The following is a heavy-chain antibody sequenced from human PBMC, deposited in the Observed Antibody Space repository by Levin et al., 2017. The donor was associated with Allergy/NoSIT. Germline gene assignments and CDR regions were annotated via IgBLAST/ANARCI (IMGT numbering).Heavy chain of an antibody. CDR1: GFTFSSYG. CDR3: ARGMEYSGNVPNDY. CDR2: IWYDGSNK. Sequence: QASETLSLTCAASGFTFSSYGMHWVRQAPGKGLEWVAVIWYDGSNKYYADSVKGRFFISRDISKNTLYLQMNSLRAEDTALYYCARGMEYSGNVPNDYWGQGTLVTVSS. J-gene: IGHJ4*02. V-gene: IGHV3-33*01. D-gene: IGHD5-12*01.